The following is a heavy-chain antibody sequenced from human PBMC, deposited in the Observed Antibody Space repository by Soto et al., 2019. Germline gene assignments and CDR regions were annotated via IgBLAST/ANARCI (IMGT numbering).Heavy chain of an antibody. Sequence: SETLSLTCAVSGGSISSSNWWSWVRQPPGKGLEWIGEIYHSGSTNYNPSLKSRVTISVDKSKNQFSLKLSSVTAADTAVYYCARLRNYDFWSGYLDYWGQGTLVTVSS. CDR1: GGSISSSNW. D-gene: IGHD3-3*01. CDR2: IYHSGST. V-gene: IGHV4-4*02. CDR3: ARLRNYDFWSGYLDY. J-gene: IGHJ4*02.